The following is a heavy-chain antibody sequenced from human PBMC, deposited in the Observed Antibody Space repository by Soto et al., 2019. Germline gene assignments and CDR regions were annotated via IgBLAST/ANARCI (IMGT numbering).Heavy chain of an antibody. CDR3: ARYIIERVWFGEKIDP. J-gene: IGHJ5*02. Sequence: TSETLSLTCTVSGGSISSSSYYWGWIRQPPGKGLEWIGSIYYSGSTYYNPSLKSRVTISVDTSKNQFSLKLSSVTAADTAVYYCARYIIERVWFGEKIDPWGQGTLVTVS. CDR2: IYYSGST. V-gene: IGHV4-39*01. CDR1: GGSISSSSYY. D-gene: IGHD3-10*01.